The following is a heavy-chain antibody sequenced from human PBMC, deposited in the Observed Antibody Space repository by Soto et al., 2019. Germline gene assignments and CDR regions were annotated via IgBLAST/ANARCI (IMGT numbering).Heavy chain of an antibody. Sequence: QVQLQESGPGLVKPSETLSLTCTVSGGSVSSGTYYWGWIRQPPGKGLEWIGDIDYSGSSKYNSSLKSRVTMSVDTSKNQFSLKLSSVTAVDTAVYYCARVFSVYSDTYYFDWWGQGTLVTVSS. D-gene: IGHD2-21*01. CDR2: IDYSGSS. CDR3: ARVFSVYSDTYYFDW. CDR1: GGSVSSGTYY. J-gene: IGHJ4*02. V-gene: IGHV4-61*01.